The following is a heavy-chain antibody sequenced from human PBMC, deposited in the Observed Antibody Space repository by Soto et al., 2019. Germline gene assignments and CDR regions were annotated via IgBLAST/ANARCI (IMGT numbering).Heavy chain of an antibody. CDR3: ARNGPVVVVAATHDAFDI. Sequence: GGSLRLSCAASGFTFSSYWMSWVRQAPGKGLEWVANIKQDGSEKYYVDSVKGRFTISRDNAKNSLYLQMNSLRAEDTAVYYCARNGPVVVVAATHDAFDIWGQGTMVTVSS. J-gene: IGHJ3*02. D-gene: IGHD2-15*01. V-gene: IGHV3-7*01. CDR2: IKQDGSEK. CDR1: GFTFSSYW.